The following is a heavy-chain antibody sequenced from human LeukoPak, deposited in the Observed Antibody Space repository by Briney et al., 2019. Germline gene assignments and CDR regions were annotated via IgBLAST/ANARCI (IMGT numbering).Heavy chain of an antibody. CDR2: ISGSGGST. CDR1: GFTFSSYA. Sequence: GGSLRLSCAASGFTFSSYAMSWVRQAPGKGLEWVSAISGSGGSTYYADSVKGRFTISRDNSKNTLYLQMNSLRAEDTAVYYCAKDAPDNDFWSGYSSDYWGQGTLVTVSS. D-gene: IGHD3-3*01. CDR3: AKDAPDNDFWSGYSSDY. J-gene: IGHJ4*02. V-gene: IGHV3-23*01.